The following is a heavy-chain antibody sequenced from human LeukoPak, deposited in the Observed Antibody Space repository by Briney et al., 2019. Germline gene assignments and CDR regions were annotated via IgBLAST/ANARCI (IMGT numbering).Heavy chain of an antibody. CDR3: ARRRDSGSLQHFDY. J-gene: IGHJ4*02. CDR2: ISSSGSTI. CDR1: GFTFSSYE. V-gene: IGHV3-48*03. D-gene: IGHD1-26*01. Sequence: GGSLRLSCAASGFTFSSYEMNWVRQAPGKGLEWVSYISSSGSTIYYADSVKGRFTISRDNAKNSLYLQMNSLRAEDTAVYYCARRRDSGSLQHFDYWGQGTLVTVSS.